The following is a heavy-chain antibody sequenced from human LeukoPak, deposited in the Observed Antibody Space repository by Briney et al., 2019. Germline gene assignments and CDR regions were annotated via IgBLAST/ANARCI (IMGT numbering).Heavy chain of an antibody. CDR1: GGSISSHY. D-gene: IGHD2-15*01. CDR2: ISNSGST. J-gene: IGHJ6*03. V-gene: IGHV4-59*11. Sequence: SETLSLTCTVSGGSISSHYWTWIRQSPVKGLEWIGDISNSGSTSYNPSLKSRVTISIDTSKNQFSLKLSSVTAVDTAVYYCGRDALVGYFSYYYMDVWGKGTTVTASS. CDR3: GRDALVGYFSYYYMDV.